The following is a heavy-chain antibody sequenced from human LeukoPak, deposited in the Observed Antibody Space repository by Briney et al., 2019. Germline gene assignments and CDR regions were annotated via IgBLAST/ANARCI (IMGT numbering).Heavy chain of an antibody. CDR3: AREVDEYFDY. Sequence: GGSLRLSCAASGFTFSSYSMNWVRQAPGRGLEWVSSISSSSSYIYYAGSVKGRFTISRDNAKDSLVLLMNNLRAEDTAVYYCAREVDEYFDYWGQGTLVTVSS. D-gene: IGHD2/OR15-2a*01. CDR1: GFTFSSYS. J-gene: IGHJ4*02. V-gene: IGHV3-21*01. CDR2: ISSSSSYI.